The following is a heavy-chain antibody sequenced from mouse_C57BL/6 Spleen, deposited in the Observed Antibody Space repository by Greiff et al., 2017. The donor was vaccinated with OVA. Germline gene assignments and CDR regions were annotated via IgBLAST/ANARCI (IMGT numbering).Heavy chain of an antibody. CDR2: IHPNSGST. CDR3: ARDSNYWFAY. D-gene: IGHD2-5*01. V-gene: IGHV1-64*01. Sequence: QVQLKQSGAELVKPGASVKLSCKASGYTFTSYWMHWVKQRPGQGLEWIGMIHPNSGSTNYNEKFKSKATLTVDKSSSTAYMQLSSLTSEDSAVYYCARDSNYWFAYWGQGTLVTVSA. J-gene: IGHJ3*01. CDR1: GYTFTSYW.